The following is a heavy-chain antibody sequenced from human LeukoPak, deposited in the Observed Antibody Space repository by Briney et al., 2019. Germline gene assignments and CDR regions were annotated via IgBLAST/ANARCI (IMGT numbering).Heavy chain of an antibody. CDR2: ISAYNGNT. V-gene: IGHV1-18*04. CDR1: GYTFTSYG. J-gene: IGHJ4*02. D-gene: IGHD3-9*01. CDR3: ARGTLELRYFDWLPNY. Sequence: GASVEVSCKASGYTFTSYGISWVRQAPGQGLEWMGWISAYNGNTNYAQKLQGRVTMTTDTSTSTAYMELRSLRSDDTAVYYCARGTLELRYFDWLPNYWGQGTLVTVSS.